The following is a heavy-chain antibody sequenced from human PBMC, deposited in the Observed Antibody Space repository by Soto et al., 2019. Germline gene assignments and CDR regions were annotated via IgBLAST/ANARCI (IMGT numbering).Heavy chain of an antibody. CDR1: GGSFSGYY. J-gene: IGHJ6*02. CDR2: INHSGST. D-gene: IGHD3-9*01. V-gene: IGHV4-34*01. CDR3: ARDVLRYFDWFPKGDYYYGMDV. Sequence: PSETLSLTCAVYGGSFSGYYWSWIRPPPGKGLEWIGEINHSGSTNYNPSLKSRVTISVDTSKNQFSLKLSSVTAADTAVYYCARDVLRYFDWFPKGDYYYGMDVWGQGTTVTVSS.